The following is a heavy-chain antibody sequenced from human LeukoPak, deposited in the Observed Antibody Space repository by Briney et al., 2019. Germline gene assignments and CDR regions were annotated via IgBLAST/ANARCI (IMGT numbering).Heavy chain of an antibody. CDR1: GFTFSTYR. CDR2: IKQDGSGK. D-gene: IGHD3-22*01. Sequence: GGSLRLSCAASGFTFSTYRMSWVRQAPGKGLEWVANIKQDGSGKHYVDSVKGRFTISRDNAKNSLYLQMSSLRAEDTAVYYCARDIYYESSGYYYSDYWGQGTLVTVSS. CDR3: ARDIYYESSGYYYSDY. V-gene: IGHV3-7*01. J-gene: IGHJ4*02.